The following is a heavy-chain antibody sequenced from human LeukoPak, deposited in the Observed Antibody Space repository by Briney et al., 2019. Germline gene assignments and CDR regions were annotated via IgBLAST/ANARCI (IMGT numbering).Heavy chain of an antibody. V-gene: IGHV1-2*02. CDR2: INPNSGGT. D-gene: IGHD3-22*01. CDR1: GYTFTGYY. J-gene: IGHJ5*02. Sequence: ASVKVSCKASGYTFTGYYMHWVRQAPGQGLEWMGWINPNSGGTNYAQKFQGRVTMNRDTSISTAYMELSRLRSDDTAVYYCARVDYYDSSGYYPGFDPWGQGTLVTVSS. CDR3: ARVDYYDSSGYYPGFDP.